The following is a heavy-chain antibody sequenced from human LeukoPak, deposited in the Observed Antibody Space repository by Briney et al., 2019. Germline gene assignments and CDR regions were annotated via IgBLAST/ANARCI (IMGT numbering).Heavy chain of an antibody. D-gene: IGHD3-3*01. J-gene: IGHJ4*02. CDR1: SGSISSYY. CDR3: AKAITIWGLFDY. Sequence: SETLSLTCTVSSGSISSYYWSWIRQPPGKGLEWIGYIYYSGSTNYNPSLKSRVTISVDTSKNQFSLKLSSVTAADTAVYYCAKAITIWGLFDYWGQGTLVTVSS. V-gene: IGHV4-59*01. CDR2: IYYSGST.